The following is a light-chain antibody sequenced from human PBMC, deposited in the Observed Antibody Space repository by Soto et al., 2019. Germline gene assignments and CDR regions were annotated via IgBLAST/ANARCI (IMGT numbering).Light chain of an antibody. CDR1: QSVSSSY. J-gene: IGKJ2*01. CDR3: QQYGTSPYT. V-gene: IGKV3-20*01. CDR2: AAS. Sequence: PGERATLSCRASQSVSSSYLAWYQQKLGQAPRLLIYAASSRATGIPDRFSGSGSGTDFTLTISRLEPEDFAVYYCQQYGTSPYTFGQGTKLETK.